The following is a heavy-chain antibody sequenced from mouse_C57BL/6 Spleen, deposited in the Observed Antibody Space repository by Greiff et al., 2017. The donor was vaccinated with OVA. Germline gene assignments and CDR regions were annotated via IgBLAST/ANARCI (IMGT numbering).Heavy chain of an antibody. J-gene: IGHJ3*01. CDR2: ISDGGSYT. CDR1: GFTFSSYA. Sequence: EVQVVESGGGLVKPGGSLKLSCAASGFTFSSYAMSWVRQTPEKRLEWVATISDGGSYTYYPDNVKGRFTISRDNAKNNLYLQMSHLKSEDTAMYYCARDRDGRSYEAWFAYWGQGTLVTVSA. CDR3: ARDRDGRSYEAWFAY. V-gene: IGHV5-4*01. D-gene: IGHD1-1*01.